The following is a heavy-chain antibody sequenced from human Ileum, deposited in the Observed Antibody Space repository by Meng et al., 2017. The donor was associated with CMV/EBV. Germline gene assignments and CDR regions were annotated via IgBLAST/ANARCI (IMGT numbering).Heavy chain of an antibody. V-gene: IGHV3-15*01. CDR3: TTLDSGYVGTAV. Sequence: GGSLRLSCAASGFTFSNAWMSWVRQAPGKGLEWVGRIKSKTDGGTTDYAAPVKGRFTISRDDSKNTLYLQMNSLKTEDTAVYYCTTLDSGYVGTAVWGQGTMVTVSS. CDR2: IKSKTDGGTT. D-gene: IGHD5-12*01. J-gene: IGHJ6*02. CDR1: GFTFSNAW.